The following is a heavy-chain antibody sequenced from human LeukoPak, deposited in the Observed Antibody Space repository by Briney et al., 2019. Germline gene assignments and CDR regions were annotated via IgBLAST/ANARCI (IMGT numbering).Heavy chain of an antibody. J-gene: IGHJ4*02. CDR2: IFGSGST. V-gene: IGHV4-59*08. CDR1: GDSLSSHF. D-gene: IGHD6-19*01. Sequence: SETLSLTCTVSGDSLSSHFWSWIRQPPGKGLEWSGFIFGSGSTNYDPSLRGRVTISEDTSKNHFSLKLTSVTAADTAVYYCARNVGWYSHDSWGQGTLVTVSS. CDR3: ARNVGWYSHDS.